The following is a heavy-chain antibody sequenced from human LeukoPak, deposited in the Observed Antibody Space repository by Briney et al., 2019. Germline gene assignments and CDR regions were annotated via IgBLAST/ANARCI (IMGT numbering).Heavy chain of an antibody. V-gene: IGHV3-72*01. CDR2: TRNKANSYTT. D-gene: IGHD3-22*01. CDR3: ATTKWLPLDY. J-gene: IGHJ4*02. CDR1: GFTFSDHY. Sequence: GGSLRLSCAASGFTFSDHYMYWVRQAPGKGLEWVGRTRNKANSYTTEYAASVKGRFTISRDDSKNSLYLQMNSLKTEDTAVYYCATTKWLPLDYWGQGTLVTVSS.